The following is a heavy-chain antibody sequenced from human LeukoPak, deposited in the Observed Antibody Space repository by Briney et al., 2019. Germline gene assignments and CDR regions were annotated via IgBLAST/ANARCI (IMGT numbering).Heavy chain of an antibody. CDR3: ARVDDFWSDFDY. CDR1: GGSISSGGYY. CDR2: IYHSGST. D-gene: IGHD3-3*01. V-gene: IGHV4-30-2*01. J-gene: IGHJ4*02. Sequence: PSETLSLTCTVSGGSISSGGYYWSWIRQPPGKGLEWIGYIYHSGSTYYNPSLKSRVTISVDTSKNQFSLKLSSVTAADTAVYYCARVDDFWSDFDYWGQGTLVTVSS.